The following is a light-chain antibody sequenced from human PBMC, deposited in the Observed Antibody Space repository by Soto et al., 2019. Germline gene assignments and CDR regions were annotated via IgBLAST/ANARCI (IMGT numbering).Light chain of an antibody. CDR1: QSISNF. CDR2: DAS. CDR3: QQYTTFSWT. V-gene: IGKV1-5*01. J-gene: IGKJ1*01. Sequence: DIQMTQSPSTLSASVGERVTISCRANQSISNFLAWYQQKPGKAPKLLIYDASTLESGVPSRFRGSGSETDFTLTISGLQPDDFATYYCQQYTTFSWTFGQGTKVEV.